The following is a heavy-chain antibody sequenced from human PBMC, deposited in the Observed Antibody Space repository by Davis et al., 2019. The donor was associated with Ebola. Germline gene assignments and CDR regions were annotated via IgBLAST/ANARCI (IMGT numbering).Heavy chain of an antibody. CDR3: AKIPVGDYIWGSYRSDHWFDP. V-gene: IGHV3-23*01. D-gene: IGHD3-16*02. Sequence: GESLKISCAASGFTFSSYWMSWVRQAPGKGLEWVSAISGSGGSTYYADSVKGRFTISRDNSKNTLYLQMNSLRAEDTAVYYCAKIPVGDYIWGSYRSDHWFDPWGQGTLVTVSS. J-gene: IGHJ5*02. CDR1: GFTFSSYW. CDR2: ISGSGGST.